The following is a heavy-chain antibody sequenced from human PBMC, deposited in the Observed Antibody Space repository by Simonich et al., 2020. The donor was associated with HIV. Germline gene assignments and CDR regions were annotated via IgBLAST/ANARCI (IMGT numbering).Heavy chain of an antibody. CDR2: INPKSSGT. CDR3: ARGSYGSGNYYQEGPYYFDY. CDR1: GYTFTDYY. V-gene: IGHV1-2*06. J-gene: IGHJ4*02. Sequence: QVQLVQSGTEVKKPGASVKVSCKASGYTFTDYYMHWVRQAPGQGLEWMGRINPKSSGTKYAQKFQGRVTMTRDTSISTAYMELSRLKSDDTAVYYCARGSYGSGNYYQEGPYYFDYWGQGTLVTVSS. D-gene: IGHD3-10*01.